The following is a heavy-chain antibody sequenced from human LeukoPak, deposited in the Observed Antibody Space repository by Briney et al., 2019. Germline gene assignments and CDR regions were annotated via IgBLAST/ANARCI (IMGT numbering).Heavy chain of an antibody. CDR2: IYYSGST. CDR3: ARAGQLWLYAFDI. V-gene: IGHV4-61*01. Sequence: PSETLSLTCTVSGGSVSSGSYYWSWIRQPPGKGLEWIGYIYYSGSTNYNPSLKSRVTISVDTSKNQFSLKLSSVTAADTAVYYCARAGQLWLYAFDIWGQGTMVTVSS. J-gene: IGHJ3*02. D-gene: IGHD5-18*01. CDR1: GGSVSSGSYY.